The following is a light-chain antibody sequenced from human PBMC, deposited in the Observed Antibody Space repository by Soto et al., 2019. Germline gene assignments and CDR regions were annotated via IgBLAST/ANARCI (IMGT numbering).Light chain of an antibody. CDR2: NNN. CDR3: GAWDGSLTAHG. V-gene: IGLV1-44*01. CDR1: SSNIGGRT. Sequence: QSVLTQPPSASGTPGQRVTISCSGSSSNIGGRTVNWYQQLPAPAPRFRIFNNNHRPSGVPDRFSGSKSGTSDALAITGLRAEDGADYYCGAWDGSLTAHGFGVGTKVPVL. J-gene: IGLJ1*01.